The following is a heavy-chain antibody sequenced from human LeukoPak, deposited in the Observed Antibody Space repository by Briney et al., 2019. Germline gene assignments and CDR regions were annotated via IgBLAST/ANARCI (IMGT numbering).Heavy chain of an antibody. CDR1: GFTFDDFA. Sequence: GGSLRLSCAASGFTFDDFAMHWVRQAPGKGLEWVSLISWDGGSTYYADSVKGRFTISRDNNKNPLYLQMNSLRAEDTALYYCAKDKGYGSGSYPYYFYGMDVWGKGTTVTVSS. CDR3: AKDKGYGSGSYPYYFYGMDV. CDR2: ISWDGGST. V-gene: IGHV3-43D*04. D-gene: IGHD3-10*01. J-gene: IGHJ6*04.